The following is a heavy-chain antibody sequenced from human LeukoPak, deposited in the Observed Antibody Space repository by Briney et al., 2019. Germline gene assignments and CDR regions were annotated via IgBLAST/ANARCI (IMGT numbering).Heavy chain of an antibody. Sequence: GGSLRLSCAASGFTFSSYSMNWVRQAPGKGLEWVSSISSSSSYIYYADSVKGRFTISRDNAKNTLYLQMNSLGAEDTAVYYCARGGYNHAFDIWGQGTVVTVSS. J-gene: IGHJ3*02. V-gene: IGHV3-21*01. CDR2: ISSSSSYI. CDR1: GFTFSSYS. CDR3: ARGGYNHAFDI. D-gene: IGHD5-24*01.